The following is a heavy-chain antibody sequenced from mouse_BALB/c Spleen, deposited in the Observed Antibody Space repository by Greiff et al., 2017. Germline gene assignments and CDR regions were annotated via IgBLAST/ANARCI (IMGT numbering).Heavy chain of an antibody. CDR2: IYPGDGDT. Sequence: VQRVESGAELARPGASVKLSCKASGYTFTSYWMQWVKQRPGQGLEWIGAIYPGDGDTRYTQKFKGKATLTADKSSSTAYMQLSSLASEDSAVYYCAREGPYAMDYWGQGTSVTVSS. CDR1: GYTFTSYW. V-gene: IGHV1-87*01. D-gene: IGHD3-3*01. J-gene: IGHJ4*01. CDR3: AREGPYAMDY.